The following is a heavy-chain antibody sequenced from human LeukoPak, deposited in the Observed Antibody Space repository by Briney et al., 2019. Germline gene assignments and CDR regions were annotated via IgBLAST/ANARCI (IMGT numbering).Heavy chain of an antibody. CDR3: AKDGPYSSSSGGNWFDP. CDR2: ISYDGSNK. V-gene: IGHV3-30*04. J-gene: IGHJ5*02. D-gene: IGHD6-6*01. Sequence: GGSLRLSCAASGFTFSSYAMHWVRQAPGKGLEWVAVISYDGSNKYYADSVKGRFTIPRDNSKNTLYLQMNSLRAEDTAVYYCAKDGPYSSSSGGNWFDPWGQGTLVTVSS. CDR1: GFTFSSYA.